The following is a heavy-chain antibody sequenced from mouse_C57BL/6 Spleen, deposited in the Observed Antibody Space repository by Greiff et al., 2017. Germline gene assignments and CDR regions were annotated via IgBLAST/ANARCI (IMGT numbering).Heavy chain of an antibody. J-gene: IGHJ4*01. CDR1: GYAFSSSW. D-gene: IGHD4-1*01. CDR2: IYPGDGDT. Sequence: VKLQESGPELVKPGASVKISCKASGYAFSSSWMNWVKQRPGKGLEWIGRIYPGDGDTNYNGKFKGKATLTADKSSSTAYMQLSSLTSEDSAVYFCARRSQTGTGAMDYWGQGTSVTVSS. CDR3: ARRSQTGTGAMDY. V-gene: IGHV1-82*01.